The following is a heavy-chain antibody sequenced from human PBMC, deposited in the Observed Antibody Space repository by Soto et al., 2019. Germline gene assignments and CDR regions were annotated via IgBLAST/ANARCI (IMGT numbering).Heavy chain of an antibody. CDR2: IRSGGGGT. CDR3: GRLDWNPGAD. Sequence: EVRLVESGGGLVQPGGSLRLSCVASGLTFSDYWIHWVRQAPGRGLIWVSGIRSGGGGTDYAHSVKGRFTISRDNAKNTVYLQMNNLRADDTAFYYCGRLDWNPGADWGQGTLVTVSS. J-gene: IGHJ4*02. CDR1: GLTFSDYW. V-gene: IGHV3-74*01. D-gene: IGHD1-1*01.